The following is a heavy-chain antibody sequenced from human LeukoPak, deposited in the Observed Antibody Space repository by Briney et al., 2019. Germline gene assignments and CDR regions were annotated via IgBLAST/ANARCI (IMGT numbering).Heavy chain of an antibody. V-gene: IGHV3-53*01. Sequence: GGSLRLSCAASGFTVSSNYMSWVRQAPGKGLEWVSVIYSGGSTYYADSVKGRFTISRDNSKNTLYLQMNSLRAEDTAVYYCARENYDSSGYYRDYWGQGTLVTVSS. CDR3: ARENYDSSGYYRDY. J-gene: IGHJ4*02. CDR2: IYSGGST. CDR1: GFTVSSNY. D-gene: IGHD3-22*01.